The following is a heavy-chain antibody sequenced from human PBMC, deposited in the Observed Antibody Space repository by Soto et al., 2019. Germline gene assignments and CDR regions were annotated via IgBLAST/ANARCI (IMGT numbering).Heavy chain of an antibody. D-gene: IGHD6-19*01. Sequence: SVKVSCKASGCTFSGSAICCVRQAPGQGLEWMGGIIPIFGTANYAQKCQGRVTTTADESTSRAYMELCSLRSEVTAVDDCARDHRSSRWFFDCYGQGPRVAVSS. V-gene: IGHV1-69*13. CDR1: GCTFSGSA. CDR3: ARDHRSSRWFFDC. CDR2: IIPIFGTA. J-gene: IGHJ4*02.